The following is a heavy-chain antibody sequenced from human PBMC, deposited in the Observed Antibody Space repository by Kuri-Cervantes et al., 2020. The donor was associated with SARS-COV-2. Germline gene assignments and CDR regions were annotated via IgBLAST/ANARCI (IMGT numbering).Heavy chain of an antibody. CDR3: ARGRSFVGN. CDR1: GDSVSSNSAA. D-gene: IGHD3-16*01. CDR2: TFYRSKWHN. J-gene: IGHJ4*02. Sequence: SETLSLTCAISGDSVSSNSAAWSWIRQSPSRGLEWLGRTFYRSKWHNDYAVSVKGRITISPDTSKNQFSLRLNSVTAADTAVYYCARGRSFVGNWGQGTLVTVSS. V-gene: IGHV6-1*01.